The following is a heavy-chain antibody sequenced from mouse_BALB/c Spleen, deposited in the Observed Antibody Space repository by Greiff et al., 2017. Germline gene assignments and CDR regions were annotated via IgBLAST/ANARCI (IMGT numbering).Heavy chain of an antibody. CDR1: GYTFTSYV. V-gene: IGHV1-14*01. CDR2: INPYNDGT. Sequence: EVQLQQSGPELVKPGASVKMSCKASGYTFTSYVMHWVKQKPGQGLEWIGYINPYNDGTKYNAKFKGKATLTSDNSSSTAYMELSSLTSEDSAVYYCARDDYYGSSLTPSCYFDFWGAGTTVTVSS. D-gene: IGHD1-1*01. J-gene: IGHJ1*01. CDR3: ARDDYYGSSLTPSCYFDF.